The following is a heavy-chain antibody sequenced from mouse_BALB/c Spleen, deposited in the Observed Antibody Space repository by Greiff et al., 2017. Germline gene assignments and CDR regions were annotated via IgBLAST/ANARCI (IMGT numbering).Heavy chain of an antibody. J-gene: IGHJ4*01. V-gene: IGHV1-61*01. CDR3: ARSERAYAMDY. D-gene: IGHD3-3*01. CDR1: GYSFTSYW. CDR2: IYPSDSET. Sequence: QVQLQQPGAELVRPGASVKLSCKASGYSFTSYWMNWVKQRPGQGLEWIGMIYPSDSETRLNQKFKDKATLTVDKSSSTAYMQLSSPTSEDSAVYYWARSERAYAMDYWGQGTSVTVSS.